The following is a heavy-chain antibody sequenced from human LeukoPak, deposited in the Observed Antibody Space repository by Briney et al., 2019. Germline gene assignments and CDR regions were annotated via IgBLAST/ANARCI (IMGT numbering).Heavy chain of an antibody. CDR1: GYTFTSYD. Sequence: GASVKVSCKASGYTFTSYDINWVRQATGQGLEWMGWMNPNSGNTGYAQKFQGRVTMTRDTSISTAYMELSSLRSDDTPVYYCARGFPPRRNYDSSGYYSYYFDYWGQGTLVTVSS. J-gene: IGHJ4*02. CDR2: MNPNSGNT. V-gene: IGHV1-8*01. D-gene: IGHD3-22*01. CDR3: ARGFPPRRNYDSSGYYSYYFDY.